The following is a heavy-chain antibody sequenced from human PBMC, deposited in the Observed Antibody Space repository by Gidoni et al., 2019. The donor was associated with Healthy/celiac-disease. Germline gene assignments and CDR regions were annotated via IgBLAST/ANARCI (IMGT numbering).Heavy chain of an antibody. Sequence: EVQLVVFGGGWVQLGGSLRPSCAASGLTVSSNHMSWVRQAPGKGLEWVSVIYSGGNTYYADSVKGRFTISRDNSKNTLYLQMNSLRAEDTAVYYCARDQGTVLDYWGQGTLVTVSS. CDR1: GLTVSSNH. CDR3: ARDQGTVLDY. J-gene: IGHJ4*02. V-gene: IGHV3-66*01. CDR2: IYSGGNT. D-gene: IGHD3-10*01.